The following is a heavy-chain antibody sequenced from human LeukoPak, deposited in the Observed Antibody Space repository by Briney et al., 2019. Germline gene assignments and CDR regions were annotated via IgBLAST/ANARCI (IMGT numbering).Heavy chain of an antibody. D-gene: IGHD3-22*01. Sequence: GASVKLSCKASGATFSSYAISWVRQAPGQGLEWMGRIIPIFGIANYAQKFQGRVTITADKSTSTAYMELSSLRSEDTAVYYCAREAVDSSGSESDYWGQGTLVTVSS. CDR2: IIPIFGIA. V-gene: IGHV1-69*04. CDR3: AREAVDSSGSESDY. J-gene: IGHJ4*02. CDR1: GATFSSYA.